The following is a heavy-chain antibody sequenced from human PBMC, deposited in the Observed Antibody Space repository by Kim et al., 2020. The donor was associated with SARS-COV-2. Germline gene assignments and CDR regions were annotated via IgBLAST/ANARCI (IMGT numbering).Heavy chain of an antibody. CDR3: ARISIAAAASFDY. J-gene: IGHJ4*02. Sequence: SETLSLTCTVSGGSTSSYYWSWIRQPPGKGLEWIGYIYYSGSTNYNPSLKSRVTISVDTSKNQFSLKLSSVTAADTAVYYCARISIAAAASFDYWGQGTL. D-gene: IGHD6-13*01. CDR1: GGSTSSYY. V-gene: IGHV4-59*01. CDR2: IYYSGST.